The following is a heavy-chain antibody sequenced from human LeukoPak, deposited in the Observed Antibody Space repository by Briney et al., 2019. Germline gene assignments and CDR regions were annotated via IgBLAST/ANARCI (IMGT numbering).Heavy chain of an antibody. CDR1: GFTFDDYG. D-gene: IGHD3-3*01. V-gene: IGHV3-20*04. J-gene: IGHJ3*02. CDR2: INWNGGST. CDR3: ARGGYDFWSGYYGAFDI. Sequence: PGGSLRLSCAASGFTFDDYGMSWVRQAPGKGLECVSGINWNGGSTGYADSVKGRFTISRDNAKNSLYLQMNSLRAEDTALYYCARGGYDFWSGYYGAFDIWGQGTMVTVSS.